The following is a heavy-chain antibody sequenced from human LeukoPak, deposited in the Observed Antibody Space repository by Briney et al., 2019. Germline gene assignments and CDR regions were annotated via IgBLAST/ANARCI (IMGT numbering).Heavy chain of an antibody. CDR3: ARASYYYDSSGYPGYYFDY. D-gene: IGHD3-22*01. Sequence: ASVTVSCKASGYTFTGYYMHWVRQAPGQGLEWMGWINPNSGGTNYARKFQGRVTMTRDTSISTAYMELSRLRSDDTAVYYCARASYYYDSSGYPGYYFDYWGQGTLVTVSS. J-gene: IGHJ4*02. CDR2: INPNSGGT. CDR1: GYTFTGYY. V-gene: IGHV1-2*02.